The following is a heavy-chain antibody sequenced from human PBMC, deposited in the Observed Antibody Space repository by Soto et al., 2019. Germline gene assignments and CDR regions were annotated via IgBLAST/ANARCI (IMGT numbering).Heavy chain of an antibody. CDR2: NIPFSGTA. D-gene: IGHD6-19*01. J-gene: IGHJ6*02. CDR3: ASDYAVADTYYFGMGV. Sequence: QLQLVQSGAEVKKPVSSVKVACKASGGAFRNYAISWLRQAPGQGLEWMGGNIPFSGTANYPQKFQGRVTITADDSTSTAYMALSSLRSEDTAVYYCASDYAVADTYYFGMGVWGQGTTVTVSS. CDR1: GGAFRNYA. V-gene: IGHV1-69*01.